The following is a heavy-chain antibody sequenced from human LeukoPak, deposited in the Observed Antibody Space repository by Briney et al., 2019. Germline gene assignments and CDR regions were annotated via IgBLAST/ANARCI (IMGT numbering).Heavy chain of an antibody. CDR3: ARVLGDSPNAFDI. CDR2: INPNSGGT. Sequence: ASVKVSCKASGYTFTGYYMHWVRQAPGRGLEWMGWINPNSGGTNYAQKFQGWVTMTRDTSISTAYMELSRLRSDDTAVYYCARVLGDSPNAFDIWGQGTMVTVSS. V-gene: IGHV1-2*04. D-gene: IGHD2/OR15-2a*01. CDR1: GYTFTGYY. J-gene: IGHJ3*02.